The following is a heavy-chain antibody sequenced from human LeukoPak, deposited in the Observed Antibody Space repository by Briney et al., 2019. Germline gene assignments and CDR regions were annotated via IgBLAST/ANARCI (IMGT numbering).Heavy chain of an antibody. D-gene: IGHD2-15*01. V-gene: IGHV1-18*04. CDR2: ISANNGDT. CDR3: ARGTPRPEYFQH. CDR1: GYTFTNYG. J-gene: IGHJ1*01. Sequence: ASVRVSCTASGYTFTNYGITWVRQAPGQGLEWMGWISANNGDTNYAQKVQGRVIMTTDTSTTTAYLELRSLRYDDTAVYYCARGTPRPEYFQHWGQGTLGTVSS.